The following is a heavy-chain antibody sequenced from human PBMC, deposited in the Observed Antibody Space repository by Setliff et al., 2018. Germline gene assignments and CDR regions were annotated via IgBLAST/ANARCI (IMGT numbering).Heavy chain of an antibody. J-gene: IGHJ4*02. Sequence: SETLSLTCGVPGASISDSYWSWIRQPPGKGLEWIGHILTTGSTNYNPSLKSRIAISADTSRDRFSLRLTSVTAADTAIYYCARFCGTSNCQRAPLFDYWGQGILVTVSS. CDR2: ILTTGST. CDR3: ARFCGTSNCQRAPLFDY. V-gene: IGHV4-4*08. D-gene: IGHD1-1*01. CDR1: GASISDSY.